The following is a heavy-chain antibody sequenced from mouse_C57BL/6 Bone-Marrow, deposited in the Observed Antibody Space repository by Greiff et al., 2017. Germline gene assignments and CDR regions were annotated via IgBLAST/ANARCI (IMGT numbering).Heavy chain of an antibody. CDR3: ARKGSSGYWFAY. Sequence: QVQLQQSGAELVMPGASVKLSCKASGYTFTSYWMHWVKQRPGQGLEWIGEIDPSDSYTNYTQKFKGKSTLTVDKSSSTAYMQLSSLTSEDSAVYYCARKGSSGYWFAYWGQGTLVTVSA. D-gene: IGHD3-2*02. CDR1: GYTFTSYW. CDR2: IDPSDSYT. J-gene: IGHJ3*01. V-gene: IGHV1-69*01.